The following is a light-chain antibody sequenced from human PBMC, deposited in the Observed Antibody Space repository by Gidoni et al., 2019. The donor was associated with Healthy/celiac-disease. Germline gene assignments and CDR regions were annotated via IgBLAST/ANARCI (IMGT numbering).Light chain of an antibody. V-gene: IGKV3-11*01. J-gene: IGKJ5*01. Sequence: DIVLTQSPATLSLSPGERATLSCRASQSVSSYLAWYQQKPGQAPRLLIYDASNRATGIPARFSGSGSGTDFTLTISSLAPEDFAVYYCQQRSNWITFGQGTRLEIK. CDR2: DAS. CDR1: QSVSSY. CDR3: QQRSNWIT.